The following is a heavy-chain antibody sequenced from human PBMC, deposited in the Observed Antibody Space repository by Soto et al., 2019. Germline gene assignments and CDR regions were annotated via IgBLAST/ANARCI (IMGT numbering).Heavy chain of an antibody. J-gene: IGHJ4*01. CDR2: ISGSGGTS. CDR1: GFNFRSYA. Sequence: GGSLRLSCAASGFNFRSYAMSWVRRAPGKGLEWDSAISGSGGTSYFADSVRGRFTISRDNSKNTLYLQLSSLRVEDTAEYFCAKGRGSSWTIDYWGHGTLVTVSS. D-gene: IGHD6-13*01. V-gene: IGHV3-23*01. CDR3: AKGRGSSWTIDY.